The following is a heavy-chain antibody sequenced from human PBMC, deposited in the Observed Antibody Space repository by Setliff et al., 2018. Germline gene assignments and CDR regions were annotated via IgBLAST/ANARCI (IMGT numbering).Heavy chain of an antibody. J-gene: IGHJ4*01. CDR3: ARDRKEIVVKPPAASLDY. D-gene: IGHD2-2*01. V-gene: IGHV1-18*01. CDR2: ISAYNGYI. CDR1: GYTFTSYG. Sequence: GASVKVSCKASGYTFTSYGISWVRQAPGQGLDWMGWISAYNGYIVYAQKFQGRVTMTTDTSTTTAYMEVRSLRSDDTAVYYCARDRKEIVVKPPAASLDYWGQGTQVTVSS.